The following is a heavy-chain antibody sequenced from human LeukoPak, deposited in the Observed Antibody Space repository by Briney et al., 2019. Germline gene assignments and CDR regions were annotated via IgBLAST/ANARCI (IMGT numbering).Heavy chain of an antibody. CDR2: TYKDGTT. CDR3: ARLWFGEGLV. CDR1: HYSINDGYY. V-gene: IGHV4-38-2*02. Sequence: SETLSLTCTVSHYSINDGYYRGWIRQPPGRGLEWILNTYKDGTTHYNSSFSSRVTISVDASENRFCLTMTSVTAADTAVYCCARLWFGEGLVWGKGTTVTISS. D-gene: IGHD3-10*01. J-gene: IGHJ6*04.